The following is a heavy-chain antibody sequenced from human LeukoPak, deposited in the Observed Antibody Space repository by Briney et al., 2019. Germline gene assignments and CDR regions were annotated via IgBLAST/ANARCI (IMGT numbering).Heavy chain of an antibody. J-gene: IGHJ4*02. V-gene: IGHV3-30*01. D-gene: IGHD6-13*01. CDR2: ISYDGSNK. CDR3: ARDNREQQLVPPTFDY. CDR1: GFTFNNYA. Sequence: GGSLRLSCAASGFTFNNYAINWVRQAPGKGLEWVAVISYDGSNKYYADSVKGRFTISRDNSKNTLYLQMNSLRAEDTAVYYCARDNREQQLVPPTFDYWGQGTLVTVSS.